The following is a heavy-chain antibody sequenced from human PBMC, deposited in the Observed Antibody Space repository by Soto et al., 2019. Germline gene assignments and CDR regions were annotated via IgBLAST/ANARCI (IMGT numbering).Heavy chain of an antibody. D-gene: IGHD1-26*01. CDR1: GYTFTSYG. J-gene: IGHJ4*02. CDR3: ARGVGWEPLDY. CDR2: CNAYNVNS. Sequence: QVQLVQSGAAVKKPGASVKVSCKASGYTFTSYGISWVRQDPGQGREWMGWCNAYNVNSNDAQKLQGRVTMTTDTSTSTAYMELRSMRSDDTAVYYCARGVGWEPLDYWGQGTLVTVSS. V-gene: IGHV1-18*01.